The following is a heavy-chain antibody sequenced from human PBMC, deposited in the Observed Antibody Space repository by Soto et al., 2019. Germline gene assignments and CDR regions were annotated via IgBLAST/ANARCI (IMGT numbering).Heavy chain of an antibody. CDR2: ISHSGST. V-gene: IGHV4-34*01. Sequence: QVQLQQWGAGLLKPSETLSLTCAVYGGSFSGYYWSWIRQPPGKGLVWIGEISHSGSTNYNPSLKSRVTISVDTSKNQFSLKLSSVTAADTAVYYCARVGRDIVLMVYAMVFDYWGQGTLVTVSS. CDR3: ARVGRDIVLMVYAMVFDY. CDR1: GGSFSGYY. D-gene: IGHD2-8*01. J-gene: IGHJ4*02.